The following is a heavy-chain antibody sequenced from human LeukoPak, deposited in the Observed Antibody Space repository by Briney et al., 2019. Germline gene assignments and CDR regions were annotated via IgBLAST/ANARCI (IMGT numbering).Heavy chain of an antibody. CDR2: IYSGGST. CDR1: GLSVSSNF. D-gene: IGHD2-15*01. J-gene: IGHJ4*02. V-gene: IGHV3-53*01. CDR3: ASLGGSFDY. Sequence: GGSLRLSCAATGLSVSSNFMSWVRQAPGKGLEWVSVIYSGGSTYYADSVKGRFTISRDNSKNTLYLQMNSLRAEDTAVYYCASLGGSFDYWGQGTLVTVSS.